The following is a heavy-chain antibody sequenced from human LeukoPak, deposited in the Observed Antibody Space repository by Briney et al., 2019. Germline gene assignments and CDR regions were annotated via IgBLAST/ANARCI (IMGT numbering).Heavy chain of an antibody. Sequence: GASVKVSCKASGYTITSYDINWVRQATGQGLEWMGWMNPNSGNTGYAQKFQGRVTMTRNTSISTAYMELSSLRSEDTAVYYCARIWFGALSFDPWGQGTLVTVSS. CDR1: GYTITSYD. V-gene: IGHV1-8*01. CDR3: ARIWFGALSFDP. J-gene: IGHJ5*02. D-gene: IGHD3-10*01. CDR2: MNPNSGNT.